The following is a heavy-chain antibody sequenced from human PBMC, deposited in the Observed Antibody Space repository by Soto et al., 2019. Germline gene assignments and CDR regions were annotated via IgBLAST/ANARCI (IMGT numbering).Heavy chain of an antibody. CDR3: AKDHSGNVYCFDY. J-gene: IGHJ4*02. CDR2: ISYDGSNK. Sequence: PGGSLRLSCAASGFTVSRNYMSWVRQAPGKGLEWVAAISYDGSNKYYADSVKGRFTISRDNSKNTLYLQMNSLRAEDTAVYYCAKDHSGNVYCFDYWGQGTLVTVSS. D-gene: IGHD6-19*01. V-gene: IGHV3-30*18. CDR1: GFTVSRNY.